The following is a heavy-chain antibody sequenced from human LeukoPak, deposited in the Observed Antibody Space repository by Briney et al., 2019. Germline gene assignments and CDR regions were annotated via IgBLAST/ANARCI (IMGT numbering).Heavy chain of an antibody. V-gene: IGHV3-23*01. CDR1: GFTFSSYA. CDR2: ISGSGGST. D-gene: IGHD3-22*01. Sequence: PGGSLRLSCAASGFTFSSYAMSWVRQAPGKGLEWVSAISGSGGSTYYADSVKGRFTISRDNSKNTLYLQMNSLRAEDTAVYYCAKDRAMIVVVIGAFDIWGQGTMVTVSS. CDR3: AKDRAMIVVVIGAFDI. J-gene: IGHJ3*02.